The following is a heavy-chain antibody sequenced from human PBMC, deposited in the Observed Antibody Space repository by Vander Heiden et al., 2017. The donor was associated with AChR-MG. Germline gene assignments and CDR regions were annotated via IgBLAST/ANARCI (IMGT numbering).Heavy chain of an antibody. V-gene: IGHV4-34*01. D-gene: IGHD3-22*01. CDR2: INHSGST. CDR3: ARGVVTSYPYYYYGMDV. J-gene: IGHJ6*02. CDR1: SGSFSDYY. Sequence: QVQLQQWGAGLLKPSATLSLPCAVYSGSFSDYYWNWIRQPPGKGLEWIGEINHSGSTNYNSSLKSRVTISADTSKNHFSLKLSSVTAADTAVYYCARGVVTSYPYYYYGMDVWGQGTTVTVSS.